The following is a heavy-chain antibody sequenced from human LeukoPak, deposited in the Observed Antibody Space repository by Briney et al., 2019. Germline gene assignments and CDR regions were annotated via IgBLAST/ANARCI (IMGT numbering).Heavy chain of an antibody. D-gene: IGHD1-26*01. Sequence: SQTLSLTCTVSGGSISSGSYYWSWIRQPAGKGLEWIGRIYTSGSTNYNPSLKSRVTISVDTSKNQLSLKLSSVTAADTAVYYCARERWELLPGWFDPWGQGTLVTVSS. J-gene: IGHJ5*02. CDR2: IYTSGST. CDR1: GGSISSGSYY. V-gene: IGHV4-61*02. CDR3: ARERWELLPGWFDP.